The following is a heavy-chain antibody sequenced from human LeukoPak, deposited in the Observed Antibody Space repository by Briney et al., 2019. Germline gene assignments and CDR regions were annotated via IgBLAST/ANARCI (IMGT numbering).Heavy chain of an antibody. V-gene: IGHV3-21*01. Sequence: PGGSLRLSCAASGFTFSSYWMSWVRQAPGKGLEWVSSISSSSSYIYYADSVKGRFTISRDSSKNTLYLQMNSLRAEDTALYYCAREETSGWYSYWGQGTLVTVSS. CDR2: ISSSSSYI. D-gene: IGHD6-19*01. CDR3: AREETSGWYSY. J-gene: IGHJ4*02. CDR1: GFTFSSYW.